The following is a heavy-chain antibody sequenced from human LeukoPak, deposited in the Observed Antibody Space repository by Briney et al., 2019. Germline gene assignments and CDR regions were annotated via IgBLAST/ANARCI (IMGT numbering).Heavy chain of an antibody. V-gene: IGHV4-59*01. CDR2: VFDSGGT. CDR3: ARGYSSGWYEGRWFDY. D-gene: IGHD6-19*01. J-gene: IGHJ4*02. CDR1: GGSISNYW. Sequence: SETLSLTCTVSGGSISNYWWSWIRQPPGKGLEWIGYVFDSGGTNYNPSLKSRVTISVDTSKKQFSLKLSSVTAADTAVYYCARGYSSGWYEGRWFDYWGQGTLVTVSS.